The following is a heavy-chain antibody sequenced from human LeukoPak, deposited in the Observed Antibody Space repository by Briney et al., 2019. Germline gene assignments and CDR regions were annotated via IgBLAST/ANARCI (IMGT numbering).Heavy chain of an antibody. CDR2: IYHSGST. CDR1: GYSISSGXY. V-gene: IGHV4-38-2*01. Sequence: TXXVSGYSISSGXYWGGIRQPPGXXREWIGSIYHSGSTYYNPSLKSRVTISVDTSKNQFSLKLSSVTAADTAVYYCASLSGSQHFDYWGQGTLVTVSS. CDR3: ASLSGSQHFDY. D-gene: IGHD1-26*01. J-gene: IGHJ4*02.